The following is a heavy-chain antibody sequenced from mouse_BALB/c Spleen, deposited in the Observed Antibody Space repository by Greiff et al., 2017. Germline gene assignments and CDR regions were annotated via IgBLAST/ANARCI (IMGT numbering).Heavy chain of an antibody. V-gene: IGHV5-4*02. CDR1: GFTFSDYY. Sequence: EVQRVESGGGLVKPGGSLKLSCAASGFTFSDYYMYWVRQTPEKRLEWVATISDGGSYTYYPDSVKGRFTISRDNAKNNLYLQMSSLKSEDTAMYYCARDYYGSSYDYWGQGTTLTVSS. J-gene: IGHJ2*01. CDR2: ISDGGSYT. CDR3: ARDYYGSSYDY. D-gene: IGHD1-1*01.